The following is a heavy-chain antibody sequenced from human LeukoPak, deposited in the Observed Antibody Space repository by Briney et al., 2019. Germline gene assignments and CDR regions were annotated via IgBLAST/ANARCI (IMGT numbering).Heavy chain of an antibody. J-gene: IGHJ4*02. CDR3: ARGTYCSGGSCYGDY. CDR1: GGSISSGGYY. Sequence: PSETLSLTCTVSGGSISSGGYYWSWIRQHPGKGLEWIGYIYYSGSTYYNPSLKSRVTISVDTSKNQFSLKLSSVTAADTAVYYCARGTYCSGGSCYGDYWGQGTLVTVSS. D-gene: IGHD2-15*01. CDR2: IYYSGST. V-gene: IGHV4-31*03.